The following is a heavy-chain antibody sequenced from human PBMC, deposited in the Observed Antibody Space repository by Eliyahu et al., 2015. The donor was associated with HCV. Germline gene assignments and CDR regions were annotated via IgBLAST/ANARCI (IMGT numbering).Heavy chain of an antibody. D-gene: IGHD6-13*01. CDR3: ARASTSAAAPFDF. CDR1: GFTFSNYW. CDR2: IKQDGSEK. J-gene: IGHJ4*02. V-gene: IGHV3-7*01. Sequence: EVQLVESGGGLVQPGGXXXLSCXASGFTFSNYWMTWVRQAPGKGLEWVANIKQDGSEKYYVDSVKGRFTISRDNTKNSLYLQMNSLRAEDTAVYFCARASTSAAAPFDFWGQGTLVTVSS.